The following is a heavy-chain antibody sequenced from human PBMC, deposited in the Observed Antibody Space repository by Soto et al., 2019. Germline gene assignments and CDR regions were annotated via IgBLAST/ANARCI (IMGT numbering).Heavy chain of an antibody. V-gene: IGHV2-5*02. J-gene: IGHJ4*02. Sequence: QITLKESGPTLVKPTQTLTLTCTFSGLSLSTSEMGVGWVRQSPGEALEWLALIYWDDNKRFSPSLSSRLTITKDTSKNQVVLTMTNMDPVDTATYYCIHRTRFGDFDSWGQGTLVTVSS. CDR1: GLSLSTSEMG. D-gene: IGHD3-10*02. CDR3: IHRTRFGDFDS. CDR2: IYWDDNK.